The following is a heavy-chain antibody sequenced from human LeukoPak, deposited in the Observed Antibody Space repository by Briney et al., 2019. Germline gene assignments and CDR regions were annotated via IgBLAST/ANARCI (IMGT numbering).Heavy chain of an antibody. V-gene: IGHV1-69*05. CDR1: GGTFSSYA. CDR2: IIPIFGTA. CDR3: ARDQSDYYDSSGYYN. D-gene: IGHD3-22*01. J-gene: IGHJ4*02. Sequence: SVKVSCKXSGGTFSSYAISWVRQAPGQGLEWMGRIIPIFGTANYAQKFQGRVTITTDESTSTAYMELSSLRSEDTAVYYCARDQSDYYDSSGYYNWGQGTLVTVSS.